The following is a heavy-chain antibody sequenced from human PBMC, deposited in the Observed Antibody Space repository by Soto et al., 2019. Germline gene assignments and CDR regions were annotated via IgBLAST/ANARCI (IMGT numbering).Heavy chain of an antibody. Sequence: EVQLVESGGGLVQPGRSLRLSCAASGFTFDDYAMHWVRQAPGKGLEWVSGISWNSGSIGYGDSVKGRFTLSGDNAKNSLYLQMNSLRAEDTALYYCAKDFRVQLFAFDIWGQGTMVTAAS. CDR2: ISWNSGSI. J-gene: IGHJ3*02. CDR1: GFTFDDYA. V-gene: IGHV3-9*01. D-gene: IGHD2-2*01. CDR3: AKDFRVQLFAFDI.